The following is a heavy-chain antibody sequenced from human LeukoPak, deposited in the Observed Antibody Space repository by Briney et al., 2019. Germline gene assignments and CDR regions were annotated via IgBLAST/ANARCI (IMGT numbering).Heavy chain of an antibody. Sequence: PSETLSLTCTVPGGSISSYYWSWIRQPPGKGLEWIGYIYYSGSTNYNPSLKSRVTISVDTSKNQFSLKLSSVTAADTAVYYCARGRSSMVRGYYYYMDVWGKGTTVTISS. CDR2: IYYSGST. J-gene: IGHJ6*03. V-gene: IGHV4-59*01. D-gene: IGHD3-10*01. CDR1: GGSISSYY. CDR3: ARGRSSMVRGYYYYMDV.